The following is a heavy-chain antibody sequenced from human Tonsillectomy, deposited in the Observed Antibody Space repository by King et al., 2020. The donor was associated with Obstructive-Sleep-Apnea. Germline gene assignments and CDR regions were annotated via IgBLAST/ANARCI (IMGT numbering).Heavy chain of an antibody. CDR2: ISWNSGSI. D-gene: IGHD3-22*01. J-gene: IGHJ4*02. CDR3: AKDIDDSSGYYPYYFDY. Sequence: VQLVESGGGLVQPGRSLRLSCAASGFTFDDYAMHWVRQAPGKGLEWVSGISWNSGSIGYADSVSVRFTISRDTAKNSLYLQMNSLRAEDTALYYCAKDIDDSSGYYPYYFDYWGQGTLVTVSS. V-gene: IGHV3-9*01. CDR1: GFTFDDYA.